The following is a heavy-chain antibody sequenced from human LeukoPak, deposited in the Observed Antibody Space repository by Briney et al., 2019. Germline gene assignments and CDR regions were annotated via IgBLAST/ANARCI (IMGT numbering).Heavy chain of an antibody. CDR3: ARDYRRLSPYYYYYCMDV. V-gene: IGHV1-2*02. CDR1: GYTFTCYY. J-gene: IGHJ6*02. Sequence: ASVKVSCTASGYTFTCYYMHWVRQAPGQGLEWMGWINPNSGGTIYAQKFPGRVTLTIDRANSTAYMDLSRLRSDDTAVYYCARDYRRLSPYYYYYCMDVWGQGTTVTVSS. CDR2: INPNSGGT. D-gene: IGHD3-16*02.